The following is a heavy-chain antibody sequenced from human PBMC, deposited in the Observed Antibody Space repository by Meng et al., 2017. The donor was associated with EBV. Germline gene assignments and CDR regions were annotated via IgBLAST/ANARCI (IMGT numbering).Heavy chain of an antibody. CDR1: GGPFRYYA. Sequence: QVQLVQAADGVKKPGSSVKVSCKTSGGPFRYYAISWVRQAPGQGLEWLGGFLPRLGAPNYAQKFHGRVKITADESTSTHYMDLSSLRSEDTAIYYCASESGRGYTPDYWGQGTLVTVSS. D-gene: IGHD3-10*01. J-gene: IGHJ4*02. CDR2: FLPRLGAP. CDR3: ASESGRGYTPDY. V-gene: IGHV1-69*01.